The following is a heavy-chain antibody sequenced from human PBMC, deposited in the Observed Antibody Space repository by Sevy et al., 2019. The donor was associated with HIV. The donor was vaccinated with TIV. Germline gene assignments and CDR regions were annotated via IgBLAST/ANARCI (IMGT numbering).Heavy chain of an antibody. J-gene: IGHJ3*02. CDR2: ISWNSGSI. V-gene: IGHV3-9*01. CDR1: GFTFDDYA. CDR3: AKDRAYYYDSSGFNDAFDI. Sequence: GGSLGLSCAASGFTFDDYAMHWVRQAPGKGLEWVSGISWNSGSIGYADSVKGRFTISRDNAKNSLYLQMNSLRAEDTALYYCAKDRAYYYDSSGFNDAFDIWGQGTMVTVSS. D-gene: IGHD3-22*01.